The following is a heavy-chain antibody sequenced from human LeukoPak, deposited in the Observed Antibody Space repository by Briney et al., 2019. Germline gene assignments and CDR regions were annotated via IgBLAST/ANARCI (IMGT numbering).Heavy chain of an antibody. V-gene: IGHV6-1*01. Sequence: SQTLSLTCAISGDSVSSNSAAWNWIRQSPSRGLEWLGRTYYRSRWYYDYAVSVKSRISLNPDTSKNQFSLHLNSVTPEDTALYFCARDLDGSEYWGQGTMVTVSS. CDR1: GDSVSSNSAA. J-gene: IGHJ4*02. D-gene: IGHD6-25*01. CDR2: TYYRSRWYY. CDR3: ARDLDGSEY.